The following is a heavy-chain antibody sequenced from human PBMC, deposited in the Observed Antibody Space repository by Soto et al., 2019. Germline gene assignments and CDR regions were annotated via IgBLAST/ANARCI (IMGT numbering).Heavy chain of an antibody. V-gene: IGHV3-21*01. CDR2: ISSSSSYI. CDR1: GFTFSSYS. J-gene: IGHJ3*02. D-gene: IGHD2-15*01. CDR3: ARDRRPYCSGGSCSIDAFDI. Sequence: GGSLRLSCAASGFTFSSYSMNWVRQAPGKGLEWVSSISSSSSYIYYADSVKGRFTISRDNAKNSLYLQMNSLRAEDTAVYYCARDRRPYCSGGSCSIDAFDIWGQGTMVTVSS.